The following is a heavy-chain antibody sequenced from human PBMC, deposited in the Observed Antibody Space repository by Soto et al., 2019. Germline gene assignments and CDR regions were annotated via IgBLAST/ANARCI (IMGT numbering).Heavy chain of an antibody. CDR2: IFGSGAPT. CDR1: GFTFSHYA. J-gene: IGHJ3*01. Sequence: EVQLLESGGGLVQPGGSLRLSCAASGFTFSHYAMSWVRQAPGKGLQWVSTIFGSGAPTHYADSVKGRFGISRDNSNNMLFIDMNSLKVVDTAVYYCTREASSWGFAFALWGQGTRVAVSS. D-gene: IGHD3-16*01. V-gene: IGHV3-23*01. CDR3: TREASSWGFAFAL.